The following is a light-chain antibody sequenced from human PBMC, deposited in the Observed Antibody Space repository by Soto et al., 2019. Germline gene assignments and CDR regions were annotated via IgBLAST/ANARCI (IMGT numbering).Light chain of an antibody. CDR3: LQCNSSPWT. V-gene: IGKV3-20*01. Sequence: VMPQAPGSLSATPEPRVTLSCRANRNIISNLAWFQQKSGQAPRLLIYSASRMATGIPDRFTGSGSGTDFTLTISRVEPEDFAMYFCLQCNSSPWTFGQGTKVDIK. CDR2: SAS. CDR1: RNIISN. J-gene: IGKJ1*01.